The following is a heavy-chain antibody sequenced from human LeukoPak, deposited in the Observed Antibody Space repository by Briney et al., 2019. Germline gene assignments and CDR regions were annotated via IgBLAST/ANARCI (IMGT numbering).Heavy chain of an antibody. D-gene: IGHD3-3*01. CDR3: ARDDEDFWSGYYDAFDI. CDR1: GFAFSSYS. J-gene: IGHJ3*02. CDR2: ISSSSSYI. V-gene: IGHV3-21*01. Sequence: GGSLRLSCAASGFAFSSYSMNWVCQAPGKGLEWVSSISSSSSYIYYADSVKGRFTISRDNAKNSLYLQMNSLRAEDTAVYYCARDDEDFWSGYYDAFDIWGQGTMVTVSS.